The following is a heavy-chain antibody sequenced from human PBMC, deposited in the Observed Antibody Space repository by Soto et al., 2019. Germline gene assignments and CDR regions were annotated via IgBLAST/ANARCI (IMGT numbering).Heavy chain of an antibody. CDR1: GFTVTTNY. J-gene: IGHJ3*02. Sequence: SLRLSCAASGFTVTTNYMSLFLQPPGKGLEWVSVVYSGGSTYYADSVKGRFTVSRDNSKNTLYLQMSSLRAEDTAVYYCARDFSGKNDAFDIWGQGTVVTVSS. CDR3: ARDFSGKNDAFDI. V-gene: IGHV3-66*01. D-gene: IGHD3-10*01. CDR2: VYSGGST.